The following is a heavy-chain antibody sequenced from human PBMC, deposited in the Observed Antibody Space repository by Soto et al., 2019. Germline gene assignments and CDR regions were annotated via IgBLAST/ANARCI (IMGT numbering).Heavy chain of an antibody. CDR3: ARGREWGATTYFDY. J-gene: IGHJ4*02. CDR2: INPNSGGT. D-gene: IGHD5-12*01. Sequence: ASVKVSCKASGYTFTDYDMHWVRQAPGQGLEWMGWINPNSGGTNYAQKFQGWVTMTRDTSISTAYMELSRLKSDDTAIYYCARGREWGATTYFDYWGQGALVTVSS. V-gene: IGHV1-2*04. CDR1: GYTFTDYD.